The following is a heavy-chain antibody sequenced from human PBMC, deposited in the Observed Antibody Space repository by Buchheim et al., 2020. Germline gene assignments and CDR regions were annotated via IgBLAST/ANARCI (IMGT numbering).Heavy chain of an antibody. D-gene: IGHD3-22*01. CDR1: GFTFSSYS. J-gene: IGHJ6*02. Sequence: EVQLVESGGGLVQPGGSLRLSCAASGFTFSSYSMNWVRQAPGKGLEWVSYISSSSSTIYYADSVKGRFTISRDNAKNSLYLQMNSLRDDDTAVYYCARGPGYYDSSGYYYPYYYYGMDVWGQGTT. CDR2: ISSSSSTI. V-gene: IGHV3-48*02. CDR3: ARGPGYYDSSGYYYPYYYYGMDV.